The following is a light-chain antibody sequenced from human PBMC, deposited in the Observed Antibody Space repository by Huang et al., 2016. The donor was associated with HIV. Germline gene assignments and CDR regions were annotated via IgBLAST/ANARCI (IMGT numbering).Light chain of an antibody. J-gene: IGKJ3*01. CDR2: WAS. Sequence: DIVMTQSPDSLAVSLGERATINCKSSQSLFYRYQNRNYLAWYQQKPGQPPKLLIYWASTRESGVPDRFSGSGSGTDFTLTISGLQAEDVAVYYCQQDYSAPFTFGPGTKVEIK. CDR1: QSLFYRYQNRNY. CDR3: QQDYSAPFT. V-gene: IGKV4-1*01.